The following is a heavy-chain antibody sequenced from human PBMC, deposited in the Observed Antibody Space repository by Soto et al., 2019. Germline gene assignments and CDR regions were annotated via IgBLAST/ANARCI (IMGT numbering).Heavy chain of an antibody. V-gene: IGHV3-21*01. D-gene: IGHD3-22*01. CDR1: GFTFSSYK. CDR3: ARGYDSSTLDY. CDR2: ISSSTSYI. Sequence: EVQLEESGGGLVKPGGSLRLSCAASGFTFSSYKMHWVRQAPGKGLEWVSSISSSTSYIYYADSVKGRFTISRDNAKNSLYLQMNSLRSEDTAVYYCARGYDSSTLDYLGQGTLVTVSS. J-gene: IGHJ4*02.